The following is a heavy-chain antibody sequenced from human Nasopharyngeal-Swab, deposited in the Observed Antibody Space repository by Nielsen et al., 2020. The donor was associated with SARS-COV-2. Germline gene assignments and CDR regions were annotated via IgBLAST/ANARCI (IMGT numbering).Heavy chain of an antibody. J-gene: IGHJ4*02. D-gene: IGHD3-22*01. CDR3: ARDYYDSSGSFDY. CDR1: GSTFSSYS. CDR2: ISSSSSYI. V-gene: IGHV3-21*01. Sequence: GESLKISCAASGSTFSSYSMNWVRQAPGKGLEWVSSISSSSSYIYYADSVKGRFTISRDNAKNSLYLQMNSLRAEDTAVYYCARDYYDSSGSFDYWGQGTLVTVSS.